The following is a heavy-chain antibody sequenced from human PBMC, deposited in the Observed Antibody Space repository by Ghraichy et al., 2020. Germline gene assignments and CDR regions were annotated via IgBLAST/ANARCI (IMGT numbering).Heavy chain of an antibody. Sequence: GGSLRLSCAASGFTFNNYAMSWVRQAPGKGLEWVSTISASGGSTYYADSVKGRFTISRDNSKNTLYLQMNSLRAEDTAVYYCPKDGRGYTYGSFDPWGQGTLVTVSS. CDR2: ISASGGST. CDR3: PKDGRGYTYGSFDP. CDR1: GFTFNNYA. V-gene: IGHV3-23*01. D-gene: IGHD5-18*01. J-gene: IGHJ5*02.